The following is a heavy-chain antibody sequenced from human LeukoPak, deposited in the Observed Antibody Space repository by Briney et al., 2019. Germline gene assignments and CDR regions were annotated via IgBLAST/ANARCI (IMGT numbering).Heavy chain of an antibody. D-gene: IGHD3-9*01. J-gene: IGHJ4*02. CDR3: AIQLRHFDWSFDY. V-gene: IGHV3-30*03. CDR1: GFTFSSYA. CDR2: VSYDGNNK. Sequence: QSGGSLRLSCAASGFTFSSYAMHWVRQAPGKGLEWVAVVSYDGNNKYYADSVKGRFTISRDNSKNTLYLEMNSLRAEDTAVYYCAIQLRHFDWSFDYWGQGTLVAVSS.